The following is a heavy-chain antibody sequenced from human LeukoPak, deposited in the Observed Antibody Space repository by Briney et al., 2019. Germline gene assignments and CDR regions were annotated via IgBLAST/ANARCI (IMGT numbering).Heavy chain of an antibody. D-gene: IGHD4-23*01. CDR2: ISYDGSNT. V-gene: IGHV3-30-3*01. J-gene: IGHJ4*02. Sequence: GGSLRLSCAASGFTFSSYAMHWVRQAPGKGLEWVAVISYDGSNTYYADSVKGRFTISRDNSKDTLYLQMNSLRAEDTAVYFCARDRSLRWIDDYGGQGTLVTVSS. CDR1: GFTFSSYA. CDR3: ARDRSLRWIDDY.